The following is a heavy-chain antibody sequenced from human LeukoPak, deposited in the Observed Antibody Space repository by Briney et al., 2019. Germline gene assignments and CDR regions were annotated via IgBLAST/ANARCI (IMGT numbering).Heavy chain of an antibody. D-gene: IGHD3-3*01. J-gene: IGHJ6*02. V-gene: IGHV4-31*03. Sequence: SQTLSLTCTVSGGSISSGGYYWSWIRQHPGKGLEWIGYIYYSGSTYYNPSLKSRVTISVDTSKNQFSLKLSSVTAADTAVYYCARERTGDFWSGYPPGSMDVWGQGTTVTVSS. CDR2: IYYSGST. CDR3: ARERTGDFWSGYPPGSMDV. CDR1: GGSISSGGYY.